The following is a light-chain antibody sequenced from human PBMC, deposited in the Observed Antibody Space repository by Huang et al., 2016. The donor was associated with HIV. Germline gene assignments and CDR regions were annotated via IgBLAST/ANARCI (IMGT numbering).Light chain of an antibody. V-gene: IGKV3-20*01. CDR1: QVVGSSY. J-gene: IGKJ4*01. CDR2: GAS. CDR3: QQYGDPFT. Sequence: EVVLTQSPGTLSLSLGERATLSCRASQVVGSSYLAWYQQKPGQAPRLLIFGASSRAPGIPDRVSGSGSGTDFTLTISRLEPEDFAVYYCQQYGDPFTFGGGTKVEVK.